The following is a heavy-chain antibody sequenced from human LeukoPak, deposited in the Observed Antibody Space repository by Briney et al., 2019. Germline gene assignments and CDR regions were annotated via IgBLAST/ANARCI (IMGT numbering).Heavy chain of an antibody. Sequence: ASVKVSCKASGYTFTGYYMHWVRQAPGQGLEWMGSINPNSGGTNYAQKFQGRVTMTRDTSISTAYMELSRLRSDDTAVYYCASGYCTNGVCYTGAYWGQGTLVTVSS. V-gene: IGHV1-2*02. J-gene: IGHJ4*02. CDR1: GYTFTGYY. D-gene: IGHD2-8*01. CDR3: ASGYCTNGVCYTGAY. CDR2: INPNSGGT.